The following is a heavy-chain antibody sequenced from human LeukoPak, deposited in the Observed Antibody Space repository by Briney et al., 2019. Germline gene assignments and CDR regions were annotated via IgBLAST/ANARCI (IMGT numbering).Heavy chain of an antibody. J-gene: IGHJ6*03. D-gene: IGHD5-12*01. CDR3: ARSVATTYAGYYYYYMDV. Sequence: SETLSLTCTVSGGSISSSSYYWGWIRQPPGKGLEWIGNIYYSGSTNYNPSLKSRVTISVDTSKNQFSLKLSSVTAADTAVYYCARSVATTYAGYYYYYMDVWGKGTTVTVSS. CDR2: IYYSGST. V-gene: IGHV4-39*07. CDR1: GGSISSSSYY.